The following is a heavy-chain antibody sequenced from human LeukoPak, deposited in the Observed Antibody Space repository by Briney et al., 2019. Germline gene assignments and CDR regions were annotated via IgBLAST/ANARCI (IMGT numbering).Heavy chain of an antibody. CDR2: TSSSDAGT. V-gene: IGHV3-23*01. Sequence: PGGSLRLSCAAFGFPLSSYAMSWVRQAPGKGLEWVSATSSSDAGTYHADSVKGRFTISRDNAKNSVYLQMNSLRAEDTALYYCARGSGSSWYFYFDYWGQGTLVTVSS. J-gene: IGHJ4*02. CDR1: GFPLSSYA. CDR3: ARGSGSSWYFYFDY. D-gene: IGHD6-13*01.